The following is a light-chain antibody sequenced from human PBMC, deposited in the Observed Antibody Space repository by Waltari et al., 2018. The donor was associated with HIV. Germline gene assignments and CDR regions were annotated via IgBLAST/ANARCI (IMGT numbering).Light chain of an antibody. CDR2: WAS. V-gene: IGKV4-1*01. J-gene: IGKJ5*01. Sequence: DIVLTPSPDSLPVSLGAMATLKCKASRSVLYESNKKNYLGWYQQRPGQSPKLLIYWASIRPSGVPERFSGSGSGTDFVLTIDNLRAEDLAVYFCQQYYTDSMSFGQGTRLE. CDR1: RSVLYESNKKNY. CDR3: QQYYTDSMS.